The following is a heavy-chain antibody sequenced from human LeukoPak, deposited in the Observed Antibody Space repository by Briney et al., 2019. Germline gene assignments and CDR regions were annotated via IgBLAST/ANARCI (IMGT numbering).Heavy chain of an antibody. J-gene: IGHJ4*02. Sequence: GGSLRLSCVASGFTFENYWMHWVRQAPGKGPEWVANITQDGSLEHYMDSVKGRFTISRDNAKNSLILQMDSLRAEDTAVYYCARWTGVIDSWGQGTLVTVSS. V-gene: IGHV3-7*01. D-gene: IGHD2-21*01. CDR1: GFTFENYW. CDR3: ARWTGVIDS. CDR2: ITQDGSLE.